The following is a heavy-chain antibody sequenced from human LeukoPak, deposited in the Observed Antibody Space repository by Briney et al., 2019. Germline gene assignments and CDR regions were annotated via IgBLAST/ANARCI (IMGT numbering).Heavy chain of an antibody. CDR1: GFTFSNFA. CDR2: ISASDSST. V-gene: IGHV3-23*01. Sequence: GGALRLSCVASGFTFSNFAMSWVRQAPGKGLEWVSGISASDSSTYYADSVKGRFTIYRDNSKNTLFLQMFSLRADDTAVYYCSKGANIGGDYGVFDYWGQGTLVTVSS. D-gene: IGHD4-17*01. J-gene: IGHJ4*02. CDR3: SKGANIGGDYGVFDY.